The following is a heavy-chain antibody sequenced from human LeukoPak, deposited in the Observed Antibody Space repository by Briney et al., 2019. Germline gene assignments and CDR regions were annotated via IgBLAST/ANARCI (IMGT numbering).Heavy chain of an antibody. V-gene: IGHV2-5*02. CDR1: GFSLSSSGVG. Sequence: ESGPTLLKPTPTLTLTCTFSGFSLSSSGVGVGWIRQPPGKALEWLALIYWDDDKRYSPSLKSRLTITKDTSKNQVVLTLTNMDPVDTGTYYCAHSGTVTSPHDAFDVWGQGTMVTVSS. CDR2: IYWDDDK. CDR3: AHSGTVTSPHDAFDV. D-gene: IGHD4-17*01. J-gene: IGHJ3*01.